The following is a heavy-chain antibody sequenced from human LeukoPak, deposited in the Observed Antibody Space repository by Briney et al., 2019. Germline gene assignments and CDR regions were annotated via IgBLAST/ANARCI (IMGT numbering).Heavy chain of an antibody. CDR3: ARATRQGYDY. CDR1: GFTFGIYG. CDR2: ISHDSDTK. Sequence: GGSLRLSCAASGFTFGIYGMNWVRQSPGKGPEWVSYISHDSDTKYYVDSVKGRFSMSRDNAKRSLYLQMDSLRVEDTAVYYCARATRQGYDYWGQGALVTVSS. J-gene: IGHJ4*02. V-gene: IGHV3-48*04. D-gene: IGHD3-22*01.